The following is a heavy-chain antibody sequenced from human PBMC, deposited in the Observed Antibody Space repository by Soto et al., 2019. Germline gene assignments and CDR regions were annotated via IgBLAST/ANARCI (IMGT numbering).Heavy chain of an antibody. Sequence: ASVKVSCKASGYTFTSYSMHWVRQAPGQRLEWLGWINAGNGNTEYSQKFQGRITITRDTSATTAYMDLSSLRSEDTAVYYCARVEGDSGSCSGSFYYYGMDVWGQGTTVTVSS. CDR3: ARVEGDSGSCSGSFYYYGMDV. J-gene: IGHJ6*02. V-gene: IGHV1-3*01. CDR2: INAGNGNT. D-gene: IGHD1-26*01. CDR1: GYTFTSYS.